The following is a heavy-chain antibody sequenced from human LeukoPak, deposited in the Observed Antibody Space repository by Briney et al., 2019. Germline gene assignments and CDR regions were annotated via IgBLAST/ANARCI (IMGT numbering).Heavy chain of an antibody. CDR3: ARAADIVSYYYYMDV. Sequence: PGGSLRLSCAASGFTFSSYEMSWVRQAPGKGLEWVSYISSSGSTIYYADSVKGRFTISRDNAKNSLYLQMNSLRAEDTAVYYCARAADIVSYYYYMDVWGKGTTVTISS. V-gene: IGHV3-48*03. D-gene: IGHD5/OR15-5a*01. CDR1: GFTFSSYE. CDR2: ISSSGSTI. J-gene: IGHJ6*03.